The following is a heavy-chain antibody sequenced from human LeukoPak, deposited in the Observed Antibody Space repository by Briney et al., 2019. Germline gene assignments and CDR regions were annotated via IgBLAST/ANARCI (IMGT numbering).Heavy chain of an antibody. CDR3: ESIAYCGGDCYFDY. D-gene: IGHD2-21*02. J-gene: IGHJ4*02. V-gene: IGHV1-3*01. Sequence: VSVKVSCKASGYTFTSYAMHWVRQAPGQRLEWMGWINAGNGNTKCSQKFQGRVTITRDTSASIAYMELSSLRSEDTAVYYCESIAYCGGDCYFDYWGQGTLVTVSS. CDR1: GYTFTSYA. CDR2: INAGNGNT.